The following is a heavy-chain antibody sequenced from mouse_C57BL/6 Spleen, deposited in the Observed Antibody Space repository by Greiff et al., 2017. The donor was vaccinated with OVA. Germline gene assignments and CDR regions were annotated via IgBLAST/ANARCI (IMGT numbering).Heavy chain of an antibody. J-gene: IGHJ2*01. CDR1: GYTFTSYW. CDR2: INPSSGYT. D-gene: IGHD1-1*01. CDR3: ARPLLHQTLYYDY. V-gene: IGHV1-7*01. Sequence: QVQLQQSGAELAKPGASVKLSCKASGYTFTSYWMHWVKQRPGQGLEWIGYINPSSGYTKYTEKFKDKATLTADKSSSTAYMQLSSLTYEDSAVYYCARPLLHQTLYYDYLGQSTTRTVSP.